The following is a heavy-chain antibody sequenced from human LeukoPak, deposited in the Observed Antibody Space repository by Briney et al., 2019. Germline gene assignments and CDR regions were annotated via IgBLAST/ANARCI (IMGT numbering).Heavy chain of an antibody. CDR2: IYYSGST. CDR1: GGSISSSSYY. CDR3: ARDYVSIVGATGLWGAFDI. V-gene: IGHV4-39*07. Sequence: TSETLSLTCTVSGGSISSSSYYWGWIRQPPGEGLEWIGSIYYSGSTYYNPSLKSRVTKSVDTSKNQFSLKLSSVTAADTAVYYCARDYVSIVGATGLWGAFDIWGQGTMVTVSS. J-gene: IGHJ3*02. D-gene: IGHD1-26*01.